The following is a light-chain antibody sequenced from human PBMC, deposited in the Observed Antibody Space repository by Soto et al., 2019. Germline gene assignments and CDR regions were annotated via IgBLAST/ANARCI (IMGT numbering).Light chain of an antibody. CDR2: SNN. Sequence: QAVVTQPPSASGTPGQRATISCSGSSSKIGRNTVSWYQQLPGTAPKLLIYSNNRRPSGVPERFSGSNSGTSASLAISGLQSEDEADYYCAAWDDSLNGFYVFGTGTKLTVL. CDR1: SSKIGRNT. J-gene: IGLJ1*01. V-gene: IGLV1-44*01. CDR3: AAWDDSLNGFYV.